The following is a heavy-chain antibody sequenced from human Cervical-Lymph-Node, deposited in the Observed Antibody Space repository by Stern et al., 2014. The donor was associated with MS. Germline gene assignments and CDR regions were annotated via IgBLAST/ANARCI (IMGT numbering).Heavy chain of an antibody. J-gene: IGHJ4*02. CDR2: IVVARSKE. CDR3: ASGPADYPPY. V-gene: IGHV1-58*02. CDR1: RFSFPGSA. Sequence: QLVQSGPEVKKPGASVKVSCKASRFSFPGSAIQWVRQARGQRLEWIGWIVVARSKEEYGQIFQKKVTITGDRSTNTAYMELTSLTFDDTGVYSCASGPADYPPYWGQGTLVTVSS. D-gene: IGHD3-10*01.